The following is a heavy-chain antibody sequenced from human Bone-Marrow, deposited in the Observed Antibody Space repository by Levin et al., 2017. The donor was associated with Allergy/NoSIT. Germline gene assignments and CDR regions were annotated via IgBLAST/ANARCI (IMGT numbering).Heavy chain of an antibody. V-gene: IGHV4-61*01. CDR2: VYYSGST. CDR1: DDSVSSGSYF. CDR3: ARDRGFLTLKDAFDI. Sequence: SETLSLICSVSDDSVSSGSYFWHWIRQPPGKGLEWIGSVYYSGSTRYNPSLRSRLSISVDTSKNQFSLRLTSVTAADTAVYYCARDRGFLTLKDAFDIWGQGTLVTVSS. D-gene: IGHD5-24*01. J-gene: IGHJ3*02.